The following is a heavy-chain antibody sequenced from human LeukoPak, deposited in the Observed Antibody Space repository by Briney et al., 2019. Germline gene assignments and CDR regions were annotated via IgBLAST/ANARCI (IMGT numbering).Heavy chain of an antibody. V-gene: IGHV4-59*01. J-gene: IGHJ3*02. CDR2: IYYSGST. D-gene: IGHD3-22*01. CDR3: AREGRYYDSSGSRGAFDI. CDR1: GGSISSYY. Sequence: SETLSLTCTVSGGSISSYYWSWIRQPPGEGLEWIGYIYYSGSTNYNPSLKSRVTISVDTSKNQFSLKLSSVTAADTAVYYCAREGRYYDSSGSRGAFDIWGQGTMVTVSS.